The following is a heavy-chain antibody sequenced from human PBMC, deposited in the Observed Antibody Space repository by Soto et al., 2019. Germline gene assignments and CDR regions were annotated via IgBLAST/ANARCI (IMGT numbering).Heavy chain of an antibody. CDR1: GFSLTNSGVG. J-gene: IGHJ5*01. V-gene: IGHV2-5*02. Sequence: QITLKESGPTLVEPTQTLTLTCSFSGFSLTNSGVGVGWFRQAPGKALECLGVIYWDNDRRYNPSLKTRLTTSTDAAKNQVGLTITYIEPVHTSTYYCAHRVSSSVSRDEGSFDCSG. CDR3: AHRVSSSVSRDEGSFDC. CDR2: IYWDNDR.